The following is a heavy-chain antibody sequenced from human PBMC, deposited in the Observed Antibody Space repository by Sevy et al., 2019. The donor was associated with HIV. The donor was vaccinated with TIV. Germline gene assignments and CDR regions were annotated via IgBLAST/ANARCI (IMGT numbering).Heavy chain of an antibody. CDR3: AKESVSWDLDF. V-gene: IGHV3-30*18. Sequence: GGSLRLSCSASGFTFSRNGMQWVRQVPGKGLEWVALISYDGDSKNYADSVKGRSTISRDNSKNTVYLHMNSLRSEDTAVYYCAKESVSWDLDFWGQGTLVTVSS. J-gene: IGHJ4*02. D-gene: IGHD6-13*01. CDR1: GFTFSRNG. CDR2: ISYDGDSK.